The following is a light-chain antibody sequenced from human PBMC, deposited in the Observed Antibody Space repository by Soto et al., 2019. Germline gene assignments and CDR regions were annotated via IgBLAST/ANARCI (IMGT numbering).Light chain of an antibody. Sequence: DIQMTQSPYSLSASVGDRVTITCRASQSISSYLNWYQQKPGKAPKLLIYAASSLQSGVPSRFSGSGSGTDFTLTISSLQPEDFATYYCQQSYSTPFTFGQGTRL. J-gene: IGKJ5*01. CDR2: AAS. CDR1: QSISSY. V-gene: IGKV1-39*01. CDR3: QQSYSTPFT.